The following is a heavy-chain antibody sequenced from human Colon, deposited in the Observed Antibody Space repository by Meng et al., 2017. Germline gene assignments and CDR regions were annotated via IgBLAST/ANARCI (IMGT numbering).Heavy chain of an antibody. CDR3: AKRLWAAAGTGGPFDY. CDR2: ISGDGVDT. CDR1: GLTFYSHA. J-gene: IGHJ4*02. V-gene: IGHV3-23*01. Sequence: GGSLRLSCTASGLTFYSHAMNWVRQAPGKGLEWVSGISGDGVDTVYADSVRGRFTISRDNSKNTLYLQMNSLRAEDTAVYYCAKRLWAAAGTGGPFDYWGQGTQVTVSS. D-gene: IGHD6-13*01.